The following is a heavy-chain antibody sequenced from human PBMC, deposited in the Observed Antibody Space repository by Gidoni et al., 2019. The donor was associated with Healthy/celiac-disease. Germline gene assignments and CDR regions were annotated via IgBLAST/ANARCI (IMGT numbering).Heavy chain of an antibody. J-gene: IGHJ4*02. V-gene: IGHV3-48*02. CDR3: ARAPQYSGSYYLDY. Sequence: EVQLVESGGGLVHPGGSLRLSCAASAFPFCSYSMNWVRQAPGKGLEWFSYISSSSSTIYYADSVKGRFTISRDNAKNSLYLQMNSLRDEDTAVYYCARAPQYSGSYYLDYWGQGTLVTVSS. CDR1: AFPFCSYS. CDR2: ISSSSSTI. D-gene: IGHD1-26*01.